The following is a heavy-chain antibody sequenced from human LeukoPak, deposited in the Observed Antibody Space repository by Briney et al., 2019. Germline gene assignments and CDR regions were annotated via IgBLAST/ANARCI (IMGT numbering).Heavy chain of an antibody. V-gene: IGHV4-4*07. D-gene: IGHD5-12*01. CDR2: IYPRESP. J-gene: IGHJ4*02. CDR1: GGTISSYS. CDR3: AREWHHVLDY. Sequence: KASETLSLTCTVSGGTISSYSWSWMRQPAGKGLEWIGRIYPRESPNYNPSLKSRVIMSVDKSKNQFSLKLRSVTAADTAVYYCAREWHHVLDYWGQGNLVTVSS.